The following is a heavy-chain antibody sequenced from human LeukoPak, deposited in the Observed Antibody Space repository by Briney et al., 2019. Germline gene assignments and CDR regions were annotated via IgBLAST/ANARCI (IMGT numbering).Heavy chain of an antibody. J-gene: IGHJ4*02. Sequence: AGCLRLSCAASGFTVSSNYMSWVRQAPGKGLEWVSVIYSGGSTYYADSVKGRFTISRDNSTNTLYLQMNSPRAEDTAVYYWARVSGDILTGYPDYWGQGSLVTVSS. CDR1: GFTVSSNY. CDR2: IYSGGST. V-gene: IGHV3-66*02. D-gene: IGHD3-9*01. CDR3: ARVSGDILTGYPDY.